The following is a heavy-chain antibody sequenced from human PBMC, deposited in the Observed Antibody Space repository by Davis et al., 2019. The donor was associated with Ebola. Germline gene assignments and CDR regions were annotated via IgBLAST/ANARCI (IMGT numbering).Heavy chain of an antibody. V-gene: IGHV3-48*02. CDR2: ISASGGTI. J-gene: IGHJ5*01. D-gene: IGHD2-8*01. CDR1: EFSFSIYA. CDR3: VRDAPPCTNGVCYADS. Sequence: GESLKISCTASEFSFSIYAMSWVRQAPGKGLEWVSYISASGGTIDYAESLRGRFTVSRDNGKNSLYLLMNSLQDEATAVYYCVRDAPPCTNGVCYADSWGRGSLVSVSS.